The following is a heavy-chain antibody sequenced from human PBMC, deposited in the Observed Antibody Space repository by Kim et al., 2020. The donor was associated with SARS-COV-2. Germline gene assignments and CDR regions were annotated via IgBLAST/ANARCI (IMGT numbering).Heavy chain of an antibody. CDR1: GFGFTYNA. CDR2: IGGDGKT. V-gene: IGHV3-23*01. D-gene: IGHD1-26*01. Sequence: GGSLRLSCAASGFGFTYNAMNWVRQAPGKGLEYVSGIGGDGKTWYADSVKGRFIISRDNSKNTLFLQMNSLRADDTAIYYCAKDLWDFSANDYWGPGTLVTVSS. J-gene: IGHJ4*02. CDR3: AKDLWDFSANDY.